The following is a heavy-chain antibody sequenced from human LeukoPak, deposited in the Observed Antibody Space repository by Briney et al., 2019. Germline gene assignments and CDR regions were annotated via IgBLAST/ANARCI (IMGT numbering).Heavy chain of an antibody. CDR3: AKNSAKALMIYYYYYMDV. Sequence: GGSLRLSCAASGFTFSSYAMSWVRQAPGKGLEWVSAISGSGGSTYYADSVKGRFTISRDNSKNTLYLQMNSLRAEDTAVYYCAKNSAKALMIYYYYYMDVWGKGTTVTVSS. CDR2: ISGSGGST. D-gene: IGHD3-16*01. J-gene: IGHJ6*03. V-gene: IGHV3-23*01. CDR1: GFTFSSYA.